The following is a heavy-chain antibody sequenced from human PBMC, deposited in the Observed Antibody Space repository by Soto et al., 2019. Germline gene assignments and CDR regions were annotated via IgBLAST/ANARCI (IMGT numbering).Heavy chain of an antibody. CDR1: GFKFSDFY. J-gene: IGHJ5*02. Sequence: QVQLVQSGGGLVKPGGSLRLSCTASGFKFSDFYMSWIRQAPGKGLEWIAYISGSGGSTHHADSVQGRFAVSRYKPKNSLFLELNSVGAEDTAVYFCARDHPVTIVGVTTNGRFFDLCSQGSLVTVSS. CDR3: ARDHPVTIVGVTTNGRFFDL. D-gene: IGHD3-3*01. CDR2: ISGSGGST. V-gene: IGHV3-11*01.